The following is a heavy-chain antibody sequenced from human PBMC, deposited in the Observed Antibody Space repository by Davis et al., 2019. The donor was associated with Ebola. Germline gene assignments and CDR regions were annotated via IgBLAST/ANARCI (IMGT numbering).Heavy chain of an antibody. CDR3: AKDESSAYCGGDCYSLFDY. Sequence: PGESLKISCAASGFTFSSYAMHWVRQAPGKGLEWVAVISYDGSNKYYADSVKGRFTISRDNSKNTLYLQMNSLRAEDTAVYYCAKDESSAYCGGDCYSLFDYWGQGTLVTVSS. CDR2: ISYDGSNK. CDR1: GFTFSSYA. D-gene: IGHD2-21*02. V-gene: IGHV3-30-3*01. J-gene: IGHJ4*02.